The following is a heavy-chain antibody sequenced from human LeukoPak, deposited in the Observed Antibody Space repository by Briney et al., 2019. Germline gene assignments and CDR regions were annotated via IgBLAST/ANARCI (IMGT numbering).Heavy chain of an antibody. Sequence: ASMKVSCKASGYNFIGYGITGVRQAPGQGLEWMGWVSSHNGNTDFAQKLQGRISMTTEISTTTVYMELRSLRSDDTAVYYCARVHPHYDLFHAFDHWGQGTLVTVSS. J-gene: IGHJ4*02. CDR2: VSSHNGNT. CDR3: ARVHPHYDLFHAFDH. V-gene: IGHV1-18*01. D-gene: IGHD3-9*01. CDR1: GYNFIGYG.